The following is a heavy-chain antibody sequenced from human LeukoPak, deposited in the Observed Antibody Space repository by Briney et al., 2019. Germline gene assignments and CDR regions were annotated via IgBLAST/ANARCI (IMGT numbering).Heavy chain of an antibody. J-gene: IGHJ3*02. V-gene: IGHV1-69*06. Sequence: SVKVSCKASGGTFSSYAISWVRQAPGQGLEWMGGIIPIFGTANYAQKFQGRVTITADKSTSTAYMELSSLRSEDTAVYYCASPNDYGNAFDIWGQGTMVTVSS. CDR3: ASPNDYGNAFDI. CDR1: GGTFSSYA. CDR2: IIPIFGTA. D-gene: IGHD4-17*01.